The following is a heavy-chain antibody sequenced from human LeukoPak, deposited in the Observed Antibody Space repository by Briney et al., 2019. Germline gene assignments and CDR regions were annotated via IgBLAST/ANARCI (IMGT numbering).Heavy chain of an antibody. J-gene: IGHJ2*01. D-gene: IGHD3-22*01. Sequence: SETLSLTCTVSGGSISSGGYYWSWIRQHPGKGLEWIGYIYYSGSTYCNPSLKSRVTISVDTSKNQFSLKLSSVTAADTAVYYCARGSSDWYFDLWGRGTLVTVSS. CDR3: ARGSSDWYFDL. CDR2: IYYSGST. V-gene: IGHV4-31*03. CDR1: GGSISSGGYY.